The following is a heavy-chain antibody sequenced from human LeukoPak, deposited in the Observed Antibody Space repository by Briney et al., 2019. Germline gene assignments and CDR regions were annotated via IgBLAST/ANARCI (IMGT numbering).Heavy chain of an antibody. CDR3: ARDVVPGTDEFDY. D-gene: IGHD1-1*01. CDR1: GFTFSSYS. CDR2: ISSSSSTI. Sequence: GGSLRLSCAASGFTFSSYSMNWVRQAPGKGLEWVSYISSSSSTIYYADSVKGRFTISRDNAKNSLYLQMNSLRAEDTAVYYCARDVVPGTDEFDYWGQGTLVTVSS. V-gene: IGHV3-48*01. J-gene: IGHJ4*02.